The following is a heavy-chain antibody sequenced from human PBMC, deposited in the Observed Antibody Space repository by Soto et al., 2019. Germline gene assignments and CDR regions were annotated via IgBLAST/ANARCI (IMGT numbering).Heavy chain of an antibody. D-gene: IGHD2-2*01. CDR3: AKLAGYCCGNSCHGDYAMDV. CDR2: IYYSENT. CDR1: GGSISSRSYA. J-gene: IGHJ6*02. V-gene: IGHV4-39*01. Sequence: QLQLQESGPGLLKPSETLSLTCSVSGGSISSRSYAWGWIRQPPGKGLEWIGTIYYSENTYYNPSLKSRVTISVDTSKNQFSLKLSSVTAADTAVYYCAKLAGYCCGNSCHGDYAMDVWGQGTTVTVSS.